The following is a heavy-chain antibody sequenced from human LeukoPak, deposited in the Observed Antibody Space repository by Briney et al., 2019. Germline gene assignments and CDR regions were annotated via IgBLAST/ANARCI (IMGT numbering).Heavy chain of an antibody. Sequence: GGCLRLSCAASGFTFNNYAISWVQQAPGKGQEWVSAISASGGGTYYADSVKGRFTISRDNSKNTLYLQMNSLRAEDTAVYFCAKTVAAYYNYHMDVWGQGTTVTVSS. CDR3: AKTVAAYYNYHMDV. J-gene: IGHJ6*02. V-gene: IGHV3-23*01. CDR2: ISASGGGT. D-gene: IGHD6-19*01. CDR1: GFTFNNYA.